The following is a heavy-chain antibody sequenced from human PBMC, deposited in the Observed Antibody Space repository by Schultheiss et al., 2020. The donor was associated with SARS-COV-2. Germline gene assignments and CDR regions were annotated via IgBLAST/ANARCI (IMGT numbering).Heavy chain of an antibody. Sequence: SETLSLTCSVSGGSVNSGEFYWSWIRQTPGKGLEWIGYIHHSGNSYYNPSLKSRVTISVDRSKNQFSLKLSSVTAADTAVYYCARERTDWGSFDYWGQGTLVTVSS. D-gene: IGHD7-27*01. CDR2: IHHSGNS. CDR1: GGSVNSGEFY. J-gene: IGHJ4*02. V-gene: IGHV4-30-2*01. CDR3: ARERTDWGSFDY.